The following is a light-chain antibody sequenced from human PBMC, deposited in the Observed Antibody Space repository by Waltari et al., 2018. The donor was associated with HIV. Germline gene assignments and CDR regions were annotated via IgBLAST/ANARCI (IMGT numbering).Light chain of an antibody. CDR3: SSYTSSNAYVV. CDR1: SSYVVATNF. J-gene: IGLJ2*01. V-gene: IGLV2-14*01. CDR2: EVS. Sequence: QSALTQPASVSGSPGQSITVSCTGTSSYVVATNFVSWYQQYPAKAPKLMIYEVSNRPSGVSDRFSGSKSDNAASLTISGLQAEDEADYYCSSYTSSNAYVVFGGGTKLTVL.